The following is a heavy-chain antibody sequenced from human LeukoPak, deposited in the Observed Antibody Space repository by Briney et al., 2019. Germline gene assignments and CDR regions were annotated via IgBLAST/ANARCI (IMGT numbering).Heavy chain of an antibody. J-gene: IGHJ4*02. CDR2: VNGAGDRM. V-gene: IGHV3-11*01. CDR1: GFTFSNYA. D-gene: IGHD2-2*01. CDR3: ARSIPAGNRR. Sequence: GGSLRLSCAASGFTFSNYAMSWVRQAPGQGLEWVSCVNGAGDRMSYADSVKGRFTISRDNAKNSLYLQMNSLRAEDTAVYYCARSIPAGNRRWGQGTLVTVSS.